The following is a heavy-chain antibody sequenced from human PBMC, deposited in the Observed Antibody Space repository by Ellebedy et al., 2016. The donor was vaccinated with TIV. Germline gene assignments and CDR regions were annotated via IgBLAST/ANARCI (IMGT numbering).Heavy chain of an antibody. CDR2: IQSDGSGK. J-gene: IGHJ4*02. CDR1: GFTFSSSW. CDR3: YSGGY. Sequence: GESLKISXAASGFTFSSSWMSWVRQALGKGLESVADIQSDGSGKYYVDSVKGRFTISRDNAKNSLYLQMNSLRAEDTAVYYAYSGGYWGQGTLVTVSS. D-gene: IGHD1-26*01. V-gene: IGHV3-7*01.